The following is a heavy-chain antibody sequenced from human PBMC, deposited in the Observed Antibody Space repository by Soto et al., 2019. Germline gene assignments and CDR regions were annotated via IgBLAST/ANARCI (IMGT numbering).Heavy chain of an antibody. CDR3: AREERKGIISWFDP. J-gene: IGHJ5*02. CDR2: IYYTGIT. D-gene: IGHD2-21*01. V-gene: IGHV4-30-4*01. CDR1: GGSVSGVDYF. Sequence: SETLSLTCTVSGGSVSGVDYFWSWIRQSPGKGLEWIGYIYYTGITHLNPSLKSRLTMAVDTSKNEFSLKLTSVSAADTAAYFCAREERKGIISWFDPWGQGTPVTVSS.